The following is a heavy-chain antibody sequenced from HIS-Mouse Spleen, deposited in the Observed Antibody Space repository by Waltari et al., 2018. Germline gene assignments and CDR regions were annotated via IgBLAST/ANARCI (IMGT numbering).Heavy chain of an antibody. CDR1: GFTFSRQA. CDR3: ARRYSGYDLGY. J-gene: IGHJ4*02. CDR2: ISYDGSNK. D-gene: IGHD5-12*01. Sequence: QVQLVESGGGVVQPGRSLRPSCAAVGFTFSRQAMHWVRQAPGKGLEWVAVISYDGSNKYYADSVKGRFTISRDNSKNTLYLQMNSLRAEDTAVYYCARRYSGYDLGYWGQGTLVTVSS. V-gene: IGHV3-30*04.